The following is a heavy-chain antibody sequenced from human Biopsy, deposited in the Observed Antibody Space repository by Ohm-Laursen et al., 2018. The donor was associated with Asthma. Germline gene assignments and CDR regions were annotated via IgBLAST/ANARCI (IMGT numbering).Heavy chain of an antibody. CDR1: GYSLTDLS. Sequence: ASVKVSCKISGYSLTDLSMHWVRQAPGQGLEWMGGHDHEEGGTVNARRFQGRVTMTEDTSTDTAYMELSSLSSDDPAVYYCAADFPKDYVRYNFQFWGQGTLVTVSS. D-gene: IGHD4-17*01. J-gene: IGHJ4*02. V-gene: IGHV1-24*01. CDR3: AADFPKDYVRYNFQF. CDR2: HDHEEGGT.